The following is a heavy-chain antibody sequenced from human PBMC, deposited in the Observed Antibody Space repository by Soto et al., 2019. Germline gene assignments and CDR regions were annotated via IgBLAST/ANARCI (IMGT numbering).Heavy chain of an antibody. CDR3: ARGGGGLDV. CDR2: MNSDGSTT. Sequence: EVQLVESGGGLVQPGGSLRLSCAASGFTFSSSWMHWVRQVPGKGLVWVSRMNSDGSTTNYADSAKGRFTISRDNAKNAMYLQMNSLRAEDRAVYYCARGGGGLDVWGQGTTVTVSS. D-gene: IGHD3-16*01. V-gene: IGHV3-74*01. J-gene: IGHJ6*01. CDR1: GFTFSSSW.